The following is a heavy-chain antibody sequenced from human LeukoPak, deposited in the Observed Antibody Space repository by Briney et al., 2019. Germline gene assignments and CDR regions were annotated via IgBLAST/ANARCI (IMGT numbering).Heavy chain of an antibody. J-gene: IGHJ4*02. D-gene: IGHD3-22*01. CDR1: GFTFSSYS. CDR3: TTVPYYYDSSGYYEGFDY. Sequence: PGGSLRLSCAASGFTFSSYSMNWVRQAPGKGLEWVSYISSSSSTIYYADSVKGRFTISRDNAKNSLYLQMNSLRAEDTAVYYCTTVPYYYDSSGYYEGFDYWGQGTLVTVSS. V-gene: IGHV3-48*01. CDR2: ISSSSSTI.